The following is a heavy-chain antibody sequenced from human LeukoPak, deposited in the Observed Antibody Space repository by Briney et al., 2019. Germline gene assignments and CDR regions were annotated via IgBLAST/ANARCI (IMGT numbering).Heavy chain of an antibody. J-gene: IGHJ6*02. Sequence: ASVKVSCKASGYTFTSYDINWVRQATGQGLEWMGWMNPNSGNTGYAQKFQGRVTMTRNTSISTAYMELSSMRSEDTAVYYCARGFGRGAKGPEDYYGMDVWGQGTTVTVSS. CDR1: GYTFTSYD. CDR2: MNPNSGNT. D-gene: IGHD2-15*01. CDR3: ARGFGRGAKGPEDYYGMDV. V-gene: IGHV1-8*01.